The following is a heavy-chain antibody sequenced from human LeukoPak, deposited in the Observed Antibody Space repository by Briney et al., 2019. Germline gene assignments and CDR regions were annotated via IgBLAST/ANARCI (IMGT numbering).Heavy chain of an antibody. CDR3: ARVGSSWSRWNRFDP. Sequence: SETLSLTCTVSGGSISSSSYYWGWSRKPPGKGLEWSGSIYYSGNTYYNPSLKSRVTISVDTSKNQFSLKLSSVTAADTAVYYCARVGSSWSRWNRFDPWGQGTLVTVSS. V-gene: IGHV4-39*07. CDR2: IYYSGNT. D-gene: IGHD6-13*01. J-gene: IGHJ5*02. CDR1: GGSISSSSYY.